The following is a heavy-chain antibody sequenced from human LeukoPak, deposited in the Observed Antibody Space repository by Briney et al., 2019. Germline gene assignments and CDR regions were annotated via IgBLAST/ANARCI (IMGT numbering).Heavy chain of an antibody. J-gene: IGHJ4*02. CDR1: GFTFSSYS. CDR2: ISSSSSYI. D-gene: IGHD2-2*01. Sequence: GGSLRLSCAASGFTFSSYSMNWVRQAPGKGLEWVSSISSSSSYIYYADSVKGRFTISRDNAKNSLYLQMNSLRAEDTAVYYCARDRGYCSSTSCYYYDSSGLFDYWGQGTLVTVSS. V-gene: IGHV3-21*01. CDR3: ARDRGYCSSTSCYYYDSSGLFDY.